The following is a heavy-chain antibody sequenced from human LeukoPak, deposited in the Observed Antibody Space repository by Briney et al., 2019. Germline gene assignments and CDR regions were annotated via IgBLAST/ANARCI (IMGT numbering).Heavy chain of an antibody. CDR2: ISGSGGIT. D-gene: IGHD6-19*01. J-gene: IGHJ4*02. Sequence: GGSLRLSCAASGFTFSTYAMSWVRQAPGKGREGFSAISGSGGITYYADSVKGRFTISRDNSNNTLYLQMNSLRAEDTAVYYCAKHSSGWWYFDYWGQGTLVSVSS. CDR3: AKHSSGWWYFDY. CDR1: GFTFSTYA. V-gene: IGHV3-23*01.